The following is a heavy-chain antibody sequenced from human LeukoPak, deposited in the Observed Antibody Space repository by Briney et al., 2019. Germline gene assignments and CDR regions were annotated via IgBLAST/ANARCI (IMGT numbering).Heavy chain of an antibody. J-gene: IGHJ4*02. CDR1: GGSISSYY. Sequence: SETLSLTCTVSGGSISSYYWSWIRQPAGKGLEWIGLIYARGNTNYNPSLKSRVTMSIDTSKNQFSLKLTSVTAAGTAVYYCARTPIYYFDNSGYYNWGQGTLVTVSS. CDR3: ARTPIYYFDNSGYYN. CDR2: IYARGNT. D-gene: IGHD3-22*01. V-gene: IGHV4-4*07.